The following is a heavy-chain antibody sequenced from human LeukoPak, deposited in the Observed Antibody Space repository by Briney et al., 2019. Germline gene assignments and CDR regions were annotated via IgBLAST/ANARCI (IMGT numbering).Heavy chain of an antibody. CDR3: ARHGPLYDIWSAQFYFDY. CDR1: GGSISTFY. Sequence: SETLSLTCTVAGGSISTFYWSWIRQRPGKGLEWIGYIYYSVTTNYNPSLTSRVTISVDMSKRQFSLNLSSVTAADTALYYCARHGPLYDIWSAQFYFDYWGKGTLVAVSS. D-gene: IGHD3-3*01. J-gene: IGHJ4*02. CDR2: IYYSVTT. V-gene: IGHV4-59*08.